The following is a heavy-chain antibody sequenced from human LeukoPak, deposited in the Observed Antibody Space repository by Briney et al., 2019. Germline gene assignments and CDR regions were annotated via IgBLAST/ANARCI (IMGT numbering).Heavy chain of an antibody. CDR3: ARVAAVPYNWFDP. CDR1: GESFNGYY. Sequence: SETLSLTCAVYGESFNGYYWSWIRQSPQKGLEWIGHINHVGITNYNPSLKSRLTILVDTSKNQFSLKLSSVTAADTAVYYCARVAAVPYNWFDPWGQGTLVTVSS. J-gene: IGHJ5*02. V-gene: IGHV4-34*10. CDR2: INHVGIT. D-gene: IGHD6-13*01.